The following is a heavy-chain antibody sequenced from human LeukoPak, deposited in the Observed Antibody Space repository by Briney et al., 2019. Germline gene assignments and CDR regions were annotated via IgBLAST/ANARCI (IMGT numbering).Heavy chain of an antibody. V-gene: IGHV1-58*02. D-gene: IGHD3-10*01. CDR2: IVVGSGNT. CDR3: AADLTRYGSGSYLHYYYYMDV. CDR1: GFTFTSSA. J-gene: IGHJ6*03. Sequence: ASVKVSCKASGFTFTSSAMQWVRQARGQRLEWIGWIVVGSGNTNYAQKFQERVTITRDMSTSTAYMELSRLRSEDTAVYYCAADLTRYGSGSYLHYYYYMDVWGKGTTVTVSS.